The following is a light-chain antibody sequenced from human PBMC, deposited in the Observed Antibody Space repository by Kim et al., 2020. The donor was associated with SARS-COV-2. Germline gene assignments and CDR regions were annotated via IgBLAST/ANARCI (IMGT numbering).Light chain of an antibody. CDR1: QSVSNN. CDR3: QHYNNWPYT. J-gene: IGKJ2*01. Sequence: EIVMTQSPATLSVSPGERATLSCRASQSVSNNLGWYQQKPGQAPRLLIYGASTRATGIPATFSGSGSGTEFTLTISSLQSEDFAVYYCQHYNNWPYTFGQGTKLEI. CDR2: GAS. V-gene: IGKV3-15*01.